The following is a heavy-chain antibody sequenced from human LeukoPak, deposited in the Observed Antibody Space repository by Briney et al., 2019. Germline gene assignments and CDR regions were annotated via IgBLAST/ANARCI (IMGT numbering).Heavy chain of an antibody. CDR1: GFTFSSYG. D-gene: IGHD6-13*01. J-gene: IGHJ6*03. CDR3: AKDPSSSWYVRVYYYYMDV. V-gene: IGHV3-30*02. Sequence: PGGSLRLSCAASGFTFSSYGMHWVRQTPGKGLECVAFIRYDGGNQYYTDSVKGRFTISRDNSKNTIYLQMNSLRAEDTAVYYCAKDPSSSWYVRVYYYYMDVWGKGTTVTVSS. CDR2: IRYDGGNQ.